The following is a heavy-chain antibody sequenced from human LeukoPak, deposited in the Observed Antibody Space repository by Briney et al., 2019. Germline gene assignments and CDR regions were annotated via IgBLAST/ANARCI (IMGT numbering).Heavy chain of an antibody. V-gene: IGHV3-66*02. CDR2: IHNDGST. Sequence: GGPLRLSCAPSGFTVSSNYMNWVRQTPGKGREWGSGIHNDGSTNDATTLKGPLTISRNTSKNTLYLDMNNLRPEDTAVYYCAREEVEEVATLTFNWVRTYNCYYMNVWGTGTTVTVSS. CDR1: GFTVSSNY. CDR3: AREEVEEVATLTFNWVRTYNCYYMNV. J-gene: IGHJ6*03. D-gene: IGHD5-12*01.